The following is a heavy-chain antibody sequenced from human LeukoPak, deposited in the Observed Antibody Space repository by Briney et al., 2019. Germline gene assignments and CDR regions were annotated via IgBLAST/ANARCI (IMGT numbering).Heavy chain of an antibody. CDR2: IYTSGST. CDR3: ARHQYDFWSGSANWFGP. V-gene: IGHV4-4*09. Sequence: SETLSLTCTVSGGSISSYYWSWIRQPPGKGLEWIGYIYTSGSTNYNPSLKSRVTISVDTSKNQFSLKLSSVTAADTAVYYCARHQYDFWSGSANWFGPWGQGTLVTVSS. CDR1: GGSISSYY. J-gene: IGHJ5*02. D-gene: IGHD3-3*01.